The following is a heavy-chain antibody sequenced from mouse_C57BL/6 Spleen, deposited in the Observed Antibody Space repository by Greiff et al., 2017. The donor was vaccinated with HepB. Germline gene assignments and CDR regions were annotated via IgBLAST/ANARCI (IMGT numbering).Heavy chain of an antibody. CDR1: GFNIKDDY. Sequence: VQLQQSGAELVRPGASVKLSCTASGFNIKDDYMHWVKQRPEQGLEWIGWIDPENGDTEYASKFQGKATITADTSSNTAYLQLSSLTSEDTAVYYCTTFYYDYDRFAYWGQGTLVTVSA. D-gene: IGHD2-4*01. CDR3: TTFYYDYDRFAY. J-gene: IGHJ3*01. V-gene: IGHV14-4*01. CDR2: IDPENGDT.